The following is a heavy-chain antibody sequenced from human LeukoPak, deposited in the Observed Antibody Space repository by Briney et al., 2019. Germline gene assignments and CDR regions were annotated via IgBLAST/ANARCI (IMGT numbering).Heavy chain of an antibody. CDR2: IYGDNNT. Sequence: GGSLRLSCAASGFTVSSNYMSWVRQAPGKGLEWVSVIYGDNNTYYADSVKGRFTISRDNSKNTLYLQMSSLRAEDTAVYYCARARYSGFTFGYWGQGTLVTVSS. D-gene: IGHD5-12*01. J-gene: IGHJ4*02. CDR3: ARARYSGFTFGY. CDR1: GFTVSSNY. V-gene: IGHV3-66*01.